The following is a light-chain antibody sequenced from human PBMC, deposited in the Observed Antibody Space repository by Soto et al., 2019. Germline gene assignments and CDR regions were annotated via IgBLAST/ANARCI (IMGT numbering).Light chain of an antibody. V-gene: IGLV2-14*01. Sequence: QSVLTQPASVSGSPGQSITISCTGTSSDVGGYNYVSWYQQHPGKAPKLMIYVVSNRPSGVSNRFSGSKSGNTASLTISGLQAEDEADYYCSSYTSSSTRVFGGGTKVTVL. CDR1: SSDVGGYNY. J-gene: IGLJ3*02. CDR3: SSYTSSSTRV. CDR2: VVS.